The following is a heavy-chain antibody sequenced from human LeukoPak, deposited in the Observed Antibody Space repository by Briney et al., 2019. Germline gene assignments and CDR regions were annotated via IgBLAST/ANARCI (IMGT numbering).Heavy chain of an antibody. CDR1: GGSISSSNW. Sequence: GTLSLTCAISGGSISSSNWWTWVRQPPGKGLEWVGEIYLRGNTNYNPSLESRVTISVDESKTQLSLRLESVTAADTAVYYCARGTITTVTDSWGPGTLVTVSS. V-gene: IGHV4-4*02. D-gene: IGHD4-17*01. CDR3: ARGTITTVTDS. J-gene: IGHJ4*02. CDR2: IYLRGNT.